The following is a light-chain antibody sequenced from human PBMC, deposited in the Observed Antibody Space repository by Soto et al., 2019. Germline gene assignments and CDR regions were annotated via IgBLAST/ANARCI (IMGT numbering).Light chain of an antibody. CDR2: GNS. CDR3: QSYDSSLSGFWV. V-gene: IGLV1-40*01. CDR1: RSNIGAGYD. J-gene: IGLJ3*02. Sequence: QSVLTQPPSMSGAPGQRVTISCTGSRSNIGAGYDVHWYQQLPGTAPKLLIYGNSNRPSGVPDRFSGSKSGTSASLAITGLQAEDEADYYCQSYDSSLSGFWVFGGGTKVTVL.